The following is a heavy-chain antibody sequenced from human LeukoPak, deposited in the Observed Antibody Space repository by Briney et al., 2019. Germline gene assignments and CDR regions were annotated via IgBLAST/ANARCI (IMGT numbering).Heavy chain of an antibody. V-gene: IGHV3-21*01. CDR3: AGGATKFDY. CDR2: ISSDSSYI. CDR1: GFTFSTYN. J-gene: IGHJ4*02. Sequence: GGSLRLSCAASGFTFSTYNMNWFRQAPGKGLEYVSSISSDSSYIYYADSLKGRFTISRDNAKNSLYLQMNSLRAEDTAVYYCAGGATKFDYWGQGTLVTVSS.